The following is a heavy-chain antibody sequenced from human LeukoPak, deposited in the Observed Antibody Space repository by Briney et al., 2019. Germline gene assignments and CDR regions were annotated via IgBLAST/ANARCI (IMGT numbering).Heavy chain of an antibody. V-gene: IGHV3-33*01. J-gene: IGHJ4*02. CDR3: ARGYYGSGSYYMGNY. CDR1: GFTFSSYA. Sequence: GGSLRLSCAASGFTFSSYAMHWLRQAPGKGLEWVAVIWYDGSNKYYADSVKGRFTISRDNSKNSLYLQMNSLRVEDSALYYCARGYYGSGSYYMGNYWGQGTLVTVSS. CDR2: IWYDGSNK. D-gene: IGHD3-10*01.